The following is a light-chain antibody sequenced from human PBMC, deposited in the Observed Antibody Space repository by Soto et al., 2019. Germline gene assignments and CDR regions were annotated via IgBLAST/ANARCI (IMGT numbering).Light chain of an antibody. V-gene: IGKV3-11*01. CDR3: QQHSNWPLT. Sequence: EIVLTQSPATLSLSPGERATLSCRASQSVSSYLAWYQQKPGQAPRLLIYDASNRATGIPARFSGSGSGTDFTLTISSLEPEDSAVYYCQQHSNWPLTFGGGTKVEIK. CDR1: QSVSSY. CDR2: DAS. J-gene: IGKJ4*01.